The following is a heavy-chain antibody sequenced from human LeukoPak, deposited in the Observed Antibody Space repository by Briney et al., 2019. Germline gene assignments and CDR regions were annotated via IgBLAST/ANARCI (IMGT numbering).Heavy chain of an antibody. D-gene: IGHD1-26*01. CDR1: GYTFIIYA. V-gene: IGHV1-3*01. Sequence: AASVKVSCKASGYTFIIYAMHWVRQAPGQRLEWMGWINAGNGNTKYSQKFQGRVTITRDTSASTAYMELSSLRSEDTAVYYCAREGLLLERAFDIWGQGTMVTVSS. J-gene: IGHJ3*02. CDR3: AREGLLLERAFDI. CDR2: INAGNGNT.